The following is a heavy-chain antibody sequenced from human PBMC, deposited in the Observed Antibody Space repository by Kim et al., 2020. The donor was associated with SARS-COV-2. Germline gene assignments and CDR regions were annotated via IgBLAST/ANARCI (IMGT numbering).Heavy chain of an antibody. V-gene: IGHV4-31*03. CDR1: GGSISSGGYY. CDR2: IYYSGST. Sequence: SETLSLTCTVSGGSISSGGYYWSWIRQHPGKGLEWIGYIYYSGSTYYNPSLKSRVTISVDTSKNQFSLKLSSVTAADTAVYYCAREGDGSFIFDYWGQGTLVTVSS. J-gene: IGHJ4*02. CDR3: AREGDGSFIFDY. D-gene: IGHD3-10*01.